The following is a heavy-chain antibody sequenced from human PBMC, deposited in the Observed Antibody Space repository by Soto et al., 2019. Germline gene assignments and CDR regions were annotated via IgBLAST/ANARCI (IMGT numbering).Heavy chain of an antibody. CDR1: GGSISSGGYS. J-gene: IGHJ4*02. CDR2: IYHSGST. V-gene: IGHV4-30-2*01. Sequence: QLQLQESGSGLVKPSQTLSLTCAVSGGSISSGGYSWSWIRQPPGKGLEWIGYIYHSGSTYYNPPXSXRLXLSGDRSKNQFSLKLRSVTAADTAVYYCATAPGPYWGQGTLVTVSS. CDR3: ATAPGPY.